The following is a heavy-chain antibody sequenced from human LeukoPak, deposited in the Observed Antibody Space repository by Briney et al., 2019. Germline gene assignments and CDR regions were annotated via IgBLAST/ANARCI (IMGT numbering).Heavy chain of an antibody. Sequence: SETLSLTCTVSGDSVSSGSYYWSWIRQPPGKGLEWIGYIYYSGSAHYNPSFKSRVTISVDTSKNQFSLRLSSVTAADTAVYYCARASYYDILTGDYRGPLDSWGQGTLVTVSS. CDR1: GDSVSSGSYY. V-gene: IGHV4-61*01. CDR2: IYYSGSA. D-gene: IGHD3-9*01. CDR3: ARASYYDILTGDYRGPLDS. J-gene: IGHJ4*02.